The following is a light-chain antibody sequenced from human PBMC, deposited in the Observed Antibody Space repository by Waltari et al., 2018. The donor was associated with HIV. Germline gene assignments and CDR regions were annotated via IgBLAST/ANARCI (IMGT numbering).Light chain of an antibody. CDR1: RSNIGDNS. Sequence: QSVLTQPPSVSAAAGEKVTISSSGKRSNIGDNSVPRYQHGPGTAPKVLIYDNDKRASGIPGRFSASKSGTSATLAISGLQTGDETDYYCGSWDSSLNAMVFGGGTRLTVL. CDR2: DND. J-gene: IGLJ2*01. V-gene: IGLV1-51*01. CDR3: GSWDSSLNAMV.